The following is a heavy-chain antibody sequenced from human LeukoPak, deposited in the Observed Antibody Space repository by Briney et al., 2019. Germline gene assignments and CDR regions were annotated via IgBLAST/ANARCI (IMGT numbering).Heavy chain of an antibody. Sequence: SGGSLRLPCAASGFTFSDYYMSWIRQAPGKGLEWVALIWSDERNKYYADSVKGQFTISRDNSKNTLYLQMNSLRAEGTAVYYCARDYGGDAGLDYWGQGTLVTVSS. D-gene: IGHD4-23*01. CDR1: GFTFSDYY. CDR2: IWSDERNK. J-gene: IGHJ4*02. V-gene: IGHV3-33*08. CDR3: ARDYGGDAGLDY.